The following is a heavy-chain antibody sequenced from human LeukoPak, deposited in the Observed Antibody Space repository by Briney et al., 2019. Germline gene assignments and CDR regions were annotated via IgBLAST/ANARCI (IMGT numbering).Heavy chain of an antibody. Sequence: AGGSLRLSCAASGFSFSNYEMNWVRQTPGKGLEWVSYMSSSGSMTWYADSVKGRFTISRDNAKRSLYLQMNSLRAEDTAVYYCTRAGYSSSWYAYWGQGTLVTVSS. V-gene: IGHV3-48*03. CDR1: GFSFSNYE. J-gene: IGHJ4*02. CDR2: MSSSGSMT. D-gene: IGHD6-13*01. CDR3: TRAGYSSSWYAY.